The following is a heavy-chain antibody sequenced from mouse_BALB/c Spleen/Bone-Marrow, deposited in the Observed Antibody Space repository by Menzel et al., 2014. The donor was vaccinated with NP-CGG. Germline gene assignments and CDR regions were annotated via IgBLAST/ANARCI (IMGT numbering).Heavy chain of an antibody. CDR3: ARDDYGPDY. CDR2: IYPGDGDT. V-gene: IGHV1-80*01. D-gene: IGHD2-4*01. Sequence: VHLVESGAELVRPGSSVKISCRASGYAFSSYWMNWVKQRPGQGLEWIGQIYPGDGDTNYNGKFKGKATLTADMSSSTAYMQLSSLTSEDSAVYFCARDDYGPDYWGQGTTLTVSS. J-gene: IGHJ2*01. CDR1: GYAFSSYW.